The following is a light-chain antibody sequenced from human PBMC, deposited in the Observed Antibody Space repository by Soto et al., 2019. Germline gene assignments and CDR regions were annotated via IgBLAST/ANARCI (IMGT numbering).Light chain of an antibody. CDR2: GAS. Sequence: IVLTHSPGTLSSSPWERATLSWSASQSVSSNYITWYQQKPGQAPRLLISGASSRATGIPDRFSGSGSGTGFTLTISRLEPEDFALYYCQQYGSSPITFGQGTRLEIK. V-gene: IGKV3-20*01. J-gene: IGKJ5*01. CDR3: QQYGSSPIT. CDR1: QSVSSNY.